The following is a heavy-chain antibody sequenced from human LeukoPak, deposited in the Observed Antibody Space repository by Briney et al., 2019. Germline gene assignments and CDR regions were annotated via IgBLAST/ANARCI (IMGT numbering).Heavy chain of an antibody. CDR1: GYTFTSYG. CDR3: ARAKNTYRNNWYLPDGDAFDV. J-gene: IGHJ3*01. D-gene: IGHD3-16*01. Sequence: ASVKVSCKASGYTFTSYGISWVRQAPGHGLEWMGSISLYNGNTTYAQKVLGRVTMRADRSTSTVYMELRSLRFDDTAVYYCARAKNTYRNNWYLPDGDAFDVWGQGTMVTVSS. V-gene: IGHV1-18*01. CDR2: ISLYNGNT.